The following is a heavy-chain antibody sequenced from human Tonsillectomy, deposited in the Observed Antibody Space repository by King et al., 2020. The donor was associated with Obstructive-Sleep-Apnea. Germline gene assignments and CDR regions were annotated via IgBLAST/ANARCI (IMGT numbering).Heavy chain of an antibody. D-gene: IGHD5-12*01. J-gene: IGHJ4*02. Sequence: VQLQESGPGLVKPSETLSLTCTVSGGPISNYYWSWIRQPPGKGLEWIGYMYYSGNTNFNPSLKSRVTISADTSKIQFSLRLRSVTAADTAVYYCARHRGVEDYGGYGDYFDYWGQGTLVTVSS. V-gene: IGHV4-59*08. CDR1: GGPISNYY. CDR2: MYYSGNT. CDR3: ARHRGVEDYGGYGDYFDY.